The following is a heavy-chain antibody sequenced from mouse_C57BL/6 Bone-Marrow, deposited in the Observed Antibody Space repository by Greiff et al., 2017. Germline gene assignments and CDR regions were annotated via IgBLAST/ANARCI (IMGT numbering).Heavy chain of an antibody. J-gene: IGHJ4*01. Sequence: QVQLKESGPGLVAPSQSLSITCTVSGFSLTSYAISWVRQPPGKGLEWLGVIWTGGGANYNSALKTRLSISKDNSKSQVFLKMNILQTDDTARYYCTRNPPKLLRSAMDYWGQGTSVTVSS. CDR3: TRNPPKLLRSAMDY. V-gene: IGHV2-9-1*01. CDR2: IWTGGGA. CDR1: GFSLTSYA. D-gene: IGHD1-1*01.